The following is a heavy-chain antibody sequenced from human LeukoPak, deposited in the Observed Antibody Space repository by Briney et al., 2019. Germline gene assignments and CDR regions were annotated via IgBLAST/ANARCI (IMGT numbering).Heavy chain of an antibody. J-gene: IGHJ4*02. CDR2: ISYDGSNK. D-gene: IGHD3-9*01. CDR1: GFTFSSYA. CDR3: ARRTNYDILTGYDPPDY. Sequence: GRSLRLSCAASGFTFSSYAMHRVRQAPGKGLEWVAVISYDGSNKYYADSVKGRFTISRDNSKNTLYLQMNSLRAEDTAVYYCARRTNYDILTGYDPPDYWGQGTLVTVSS. V-gene: IGHV3-30*04.